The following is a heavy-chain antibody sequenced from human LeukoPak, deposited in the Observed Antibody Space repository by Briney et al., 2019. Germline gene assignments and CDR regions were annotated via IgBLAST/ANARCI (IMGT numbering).Heavy chain of an antibody. CDR3: AKKTLGTTFDY. Sequence: PGGSLRLSCAASGFTFSSYAMSWVRQAPGKGLEWVSAISDSGASTCYADSVKGRFTISRDNSKNTLYLQMNSLRAEDTAVYYCAKKTLGTTFDYWGQGTLVTVSS. J-gene: IGHJ4*02. CDR1: GFTFSSYA. V-gene: IGHV3-23*01. CDR2: ISDSGAST. D-gene: IGHD1-26*01.